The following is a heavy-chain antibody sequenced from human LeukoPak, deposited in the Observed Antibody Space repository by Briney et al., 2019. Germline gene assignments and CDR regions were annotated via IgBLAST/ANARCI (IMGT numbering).Heavy chain of an antibody. CDR2: MDPNSGNT. V-gene: IGHV1-8*01. Sequence: ASVKVSCKASGYTFIRYDINWVRQATGQGLEWMGWMDPNSGNTGYAQKFQGRVTMTRSTSINTAYMELSNLTSEDTAVYYCAGSSVGVRRRTVYWGQGTLVTVSS. CDR1: GYTFIRYD. J-gene: IGHJ4*02. CDR3: AGSSVGVRRRTVY. D-gene: IGHD1-26*01.